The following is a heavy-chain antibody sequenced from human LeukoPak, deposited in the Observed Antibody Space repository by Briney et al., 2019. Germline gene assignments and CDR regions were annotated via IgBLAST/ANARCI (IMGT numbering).Heavy chain of an antibody. CDR1: GGTISSYY. Sequence: SETLSLPCTVSGGTISSYYWNWLRQPPGKGLEWIGYIHYSGSTKYNPSLKSRVTISVDTSKNQFSLKLSSVTAADTAVYYCARWYSSGWAFDYWGQGTLVTVSS. D-gene: IGHD6-19*01. CDR3: ARWYSSGWAFDY. CDR2: IHYSGST. V-gene: IGHV4-59*08. J-gene: IGHJ4*02.